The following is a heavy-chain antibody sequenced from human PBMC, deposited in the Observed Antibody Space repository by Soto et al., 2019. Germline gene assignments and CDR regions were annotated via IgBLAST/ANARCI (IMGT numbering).Heavy chain of an antibody. Sequence: QVNLVQSGGGLFQPGRSLRLSGEASGFTFRNSGMEWIRQAPGKGLEWVARIWYDGSSQYYADSVKGRFTISRDNSKNTLYMEMNSVSVEDTAVYYCARDMDSNYDGMDVSGRGTTVIVSS. CDR1: GFTFRNSG. CDR2: IWYDGSSQ. J-gene: IGHJ6*02. V-gene: IGHV3-33*01. D-gene: IGHD4-4*01. CDR3: ARDMDSNYDGMDV.